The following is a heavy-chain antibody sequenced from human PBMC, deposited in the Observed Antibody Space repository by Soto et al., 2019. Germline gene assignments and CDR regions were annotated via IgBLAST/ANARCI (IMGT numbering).Heavy chain of an antibody. Sequence: SQTVSLTCAIPGDSVSSNSAAWNWFRQSPSRGLEWLGRTYYRSKWYNDYAVSVKSRITINPDTSKNQFSLQLNSVTPEDTAVYYCARTIAALFDYWGQGTLVTVSS. CDR2: TYYRSKWYN. CDR3: ARTIAALFDY. CDR1: GDSVSSNSAA. V-gene: IGHV6-1*01. D-gene: IGHD6-25*01. J-gene: IGHJ4*02.